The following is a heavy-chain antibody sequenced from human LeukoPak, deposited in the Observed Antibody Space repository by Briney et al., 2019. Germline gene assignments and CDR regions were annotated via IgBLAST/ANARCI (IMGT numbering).Heavy chain of an antibody. V-gene: IGHV3-21*04. J-gene: IGHJ4*02. CDR3: AKDNRRYYYDSSGYYDY. Sequence: GGSLRLSCAASGFTFSSYSINWVRQAPGKGLECVSSISSSSSYIYYADSVKGRFTISRDNAKNSLYLQMNSLRAEDMALYYCAKDNRRYYYDSSGYYDYWGQGTLVTVSS. CDR2: ISSSSSYI. D-gene: IGHD3-22*01. CDR1: GFTFSSYS.